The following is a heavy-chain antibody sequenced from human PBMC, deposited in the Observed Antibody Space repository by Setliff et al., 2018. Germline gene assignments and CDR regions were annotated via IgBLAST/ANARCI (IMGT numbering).Heavy chain of an antibody. CDR1: GDSISSGDYF. J-gene: IGHJ3*01. D-gene: IGHD1-26*01. CDR2: IYHSGSA. CDR3: AREVGTSTSSDAFDV. V-gene: IGHV4-30-4*08. Sequence: KPSETLSLTCTVSGDSISSGDYFWSWIRQPPGKGLEWIAYIYHSGSAYYNPSLKSRVTMPVDTSKNQFSLHLTSVTAADTAVYYCAREVGTSTSSDAFDVWGQGMMVTVSS.